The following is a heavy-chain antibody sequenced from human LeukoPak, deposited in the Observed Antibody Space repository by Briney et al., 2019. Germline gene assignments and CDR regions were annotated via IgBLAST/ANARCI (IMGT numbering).Heavy chain of an antibody. J-gene: IGHJ4*02. D-gene: IGHD3-22*01. CDR3: AKGGYYYDSSGTGDFDY. CDR1: GFTFSSYG. V-gene: IGHV3-30*18. Sequence: PGGSLRLSCEASGFTFSSYGMHWVRQAPGKGLEWVAVISYDGSNKYYADSVKGRFTISRDNSKNTLYLQMNSLRAEDTAVYYCAKGGYYYDSSGTGDFDYWGQGTLVTVSS. CDR2: ISYDGSNK.